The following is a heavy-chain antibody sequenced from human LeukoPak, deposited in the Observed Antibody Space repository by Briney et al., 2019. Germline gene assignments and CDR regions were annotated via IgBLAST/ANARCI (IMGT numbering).Heavy chain of an antibody. CDR2: INAGNGNT. J-gene: IGHJ3*02. V-gene: IGHV1-3*01. Sequence: ASVKVSCKASGYTFTSYAMHWVRQAPGQRLEWMGWINAGNGNTKYSQKFQGRVTITRDTSASTAYMELSSLRSEDTAMYYCATSPLYYYDSGGYYSDAFDIWGQGTMVTVSS. CDR3: ATSPLYYYDSGGYYSDAFDI. CDR1: GYTFTSYA. D-gene: IGHD3-22*01.